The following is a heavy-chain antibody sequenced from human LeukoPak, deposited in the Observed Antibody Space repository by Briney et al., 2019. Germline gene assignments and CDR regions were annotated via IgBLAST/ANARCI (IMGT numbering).Heavy chain of an antibody. Sequence: GGSLTLSCAASGFTVSYNYMSWVRQAPGKGLEWVSVTYSGGSTNYADSVKGRFTISRDTSRNTLYLQMNTLRAEDTAVYYCARDGDAAMSIASGGMDVWGQGTTVTVSS. D-gene: IGHD5-18*01. CDR2: TYSGGST. V-gene: IGHV3-66*01. CDR3: ARDGDAAMSIASGGMDV. CDR1: GFTVSYNY. J-gene: IGHJ6*02.